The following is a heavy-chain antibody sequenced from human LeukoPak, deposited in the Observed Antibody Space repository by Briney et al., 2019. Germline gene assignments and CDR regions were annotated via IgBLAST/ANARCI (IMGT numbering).Heavy chain of an antibody. CDR1: GFTFSSYE. D-gene: IGHD6-19*01. Sequence: PGGSLRLSCAASGFTFSSYEMNWVRQAPGKGLEWVSYISSSGSTIYYADSVKGRFTISGDNAKNSLYLQMNSLRAEDTAVYYCARDLAVAGTVGAFDIWGQGTMVTVSS. CDR3: ARDLAVAGTVGAFDI. J-gene: IGHJ3*02. CDR2: ISSSGSTI. V-gene: IGHV3-48*03.